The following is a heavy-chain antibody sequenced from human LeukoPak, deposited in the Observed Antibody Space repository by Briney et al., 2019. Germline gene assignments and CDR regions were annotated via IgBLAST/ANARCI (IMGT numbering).Heavy chain of an antibody. D-gene: IGHD6-19*01. CDR3: ARGDSSGWISRF. J-gene: IGHJ4*02. CDR1: GSSISSGSYY. CDR2: IYTSGST. V-gene: IGHV4-61*02. Sequence: SETLSLTCTVSGSSISSGSYYWSWIRQPAGKGLEWIGRIYTSGSTNYNPSLKSRVTVSVDTSKNQFSLKLSSVTAADTAVYYCARGDSSGWISRFWGQGTLVTVSS.